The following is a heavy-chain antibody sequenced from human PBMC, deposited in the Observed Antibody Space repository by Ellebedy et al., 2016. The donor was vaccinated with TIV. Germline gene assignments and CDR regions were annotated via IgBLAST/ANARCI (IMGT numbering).Heavy chain of an antibody. V-gene: IGHV3-11*01. D-gene: IGHD3-10*01. J-gene: IGHJ6*02. CDR1: GFTFSDYY. CDR2: ISSSGSTI. Sequence: GGSLRLSCAASGFTFSDYYMSWIRQAPGKGLEWVSYISSSGSTIYYADSVKGRFTISRDNAKNSLYLQMNSLRAGDTAVYYCARDSNYGSGSYYRGYYYYGMDVWGQGTTVTVSS. CDR3: ARDSNYGSGSYYRGYYYYGMDV.